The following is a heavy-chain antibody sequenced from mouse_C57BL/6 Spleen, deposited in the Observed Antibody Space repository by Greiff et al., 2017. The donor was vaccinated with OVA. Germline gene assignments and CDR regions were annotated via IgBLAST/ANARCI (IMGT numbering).Heavy chain of an antibody. CDR2: INPNNGGT. D-gene: IGHD1-1*01. Sequence: EVQLQQSGPELVKPGASVKISCKASGYTFTDYYMNWVKQSHGKSLEWIGDINPNNGGTSYNQKFKGKATLTVDKSSSTAYMELRSLTSEDSAVYYCARGEGYGSRPMDYWGQGTSVTVSS. J-gene: IGHJ4*01. CDR3: ARGEGYGSRPMDY. V-gene: IGHV1-26*01. CDR1: GYTFTDYY.